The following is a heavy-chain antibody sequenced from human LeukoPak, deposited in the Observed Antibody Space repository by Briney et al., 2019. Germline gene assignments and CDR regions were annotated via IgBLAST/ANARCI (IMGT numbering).Heavy chain of an antibody. J-gene: IGHJ4*02. CDR3: AKDWDFYGSGNFYTCIDY. Sequence: GGSLRPSCAASGFTFSSYGMHWVRQAPGKGLEWVAFIRYDGSNEYYEDSVKGRFTISRDNSKNTLYLRMNSLRAEDTAVYLCAKDWDFYGSGNFYTCIDYWGQGTLVTVSS. CDR1: GFTFSSYG. CDR2: IRYDGSNE. D-gene: IGHD3-10*01. V-gene: IGHV3-30*02.